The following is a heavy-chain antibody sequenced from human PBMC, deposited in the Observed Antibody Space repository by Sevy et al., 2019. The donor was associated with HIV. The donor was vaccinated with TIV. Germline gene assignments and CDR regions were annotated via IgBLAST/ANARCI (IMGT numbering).Heavy chain of an antibody. CDR3: ARLHLGEQLVVYSGYDY. J-gene: IGHJ4*02. Sequence: SENLSLTCTVSGGSISSSSYYWGWIRQPPGKGLEWIGSIYYSGSTYYNPSLKSRVTISVDTSKNQFSLKLISVTAADTAMYYCARLHLGEQLVVYSGYDYWGQGTLVTVSS. D-gene: IGHD6-6*01. V-gene: IGHV4-39*01. CDR2: IYYSGST. CDR1: GGSISSSSYY.